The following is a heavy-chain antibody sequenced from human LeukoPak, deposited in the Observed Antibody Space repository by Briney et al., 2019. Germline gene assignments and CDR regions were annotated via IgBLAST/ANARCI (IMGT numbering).Heavy chain of an antibody. Sequence: GGTLRLSCAASGFTFSSYGMSWVRQAPGKGLEWVSAISGSGGSTYYADSVKGRFTISRDNSKNTLYLQMNNLRAEDSAVYYCAKDLSGYGPYWYFDLWGRGTLVTVSS. J-gene: IGHJ2*01. CDR1: GFTFSSYG. CDR2: ISGSGGST. CDR3: AKDLSGYGPYWYFDL. V-gene: IGHV3-23*01. D-gene: IGHD6-25*01.